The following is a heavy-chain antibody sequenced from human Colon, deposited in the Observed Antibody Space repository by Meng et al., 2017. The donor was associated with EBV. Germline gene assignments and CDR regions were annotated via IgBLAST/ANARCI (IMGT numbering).Heavy chain of an antibody. D-gene: IGHD2-8*02. CDR3: ARDGGVTHIP. V-gene: IGHV4-4*02. CDR2: IYHNGQT. Sequence: QVVLQGSGAGLVKHSGTLSLTCAVSCNSISTSNWWSWIRQSPGEGLEWIGAIYHNGQTNYNPPLKRRVSMSVDESKNEFSLNLKSVTAADTAVYYCARDGGVTHIPWGQGVLVTVSS. J-gene: IGHJ5*02. CDR1: CNSISTSNW.